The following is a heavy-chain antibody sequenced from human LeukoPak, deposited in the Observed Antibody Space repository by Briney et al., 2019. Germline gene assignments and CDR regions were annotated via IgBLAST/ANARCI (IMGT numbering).Heavy chain of an antibody. V-gene: IGHV4-4*07. Sequence: SETLSLTCTVSGCSISAYYWNWIRQPAGKGLEWIGRIYTSGSANYNPSLKSRVTMSVATSKNQFSLRLSSVTAADTAVYYCARGHYYDFWSGYYQGWFDPWGQGTLVTVSP. J-gene: IGHJ5*02. CDR1: GCSISAYY. D-gene: IGHD3-3*01. CDR2: IYTSGSA. CDR3: ARGHYYDFWSGYYQGWFDP.